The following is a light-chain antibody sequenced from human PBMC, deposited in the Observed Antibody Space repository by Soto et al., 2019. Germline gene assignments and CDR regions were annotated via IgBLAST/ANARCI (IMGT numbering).Light chain of an antibody. CDR3: QSYDSSNPWV. V-gene: IGLV6-57*01. CDR1: SGSIASNY. Sequence: NFMLTQPHSVSASPGKTVTIYCTRSSGSIASNYVQWYQQRPGSSPTTVIYEDNQRPSGVPDRFSGSIDSSSNSASLTISGLKTEDEADYYCQSYDSSNPWVFGGGTKLTVL. J-gene: IGLJ3*02. CDR2: EDN.